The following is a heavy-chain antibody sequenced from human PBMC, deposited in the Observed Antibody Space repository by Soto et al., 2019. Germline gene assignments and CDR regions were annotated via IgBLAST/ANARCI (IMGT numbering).Heavy chain of an antibody. J-gene: IGHJ4*02. CDR1: GFTFSSYG. CDR3: AKDNLQQLSKGGGLFDY. CDR2: ISYDGSNK. V-gene: IGHV3-30*18. D-gene: IGHD6-13*01. Sequence: QVQLVESGGGVVQPGRSLRLSCAASGFTFSSYGMHWVRQAPGKGLEWVAVISYDGSNKYFADSVKGRFTISRDNSKNTLYLQMSGLRAEDTAVYYCAKDNLQQLSKGGGLFDYWGQGTLVTVSS.